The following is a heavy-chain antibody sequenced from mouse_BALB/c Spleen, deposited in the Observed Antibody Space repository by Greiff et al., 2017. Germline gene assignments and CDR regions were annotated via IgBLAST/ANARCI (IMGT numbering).Heavy chain of an antibody. CDR3: ARQGYGSSYFAY. D-gene: IGHD1-1*01. J-gene: IGHJ3*01. Sequence: EVQVVESGGGLVKPGGSLKLSCAASGFAFSSYDMSWVRQTPEKRLEWVAYISSGGGSTYYPDTVKGRFTISRDNAKNTLYLQMSSLKSEDTAMYYCARQGYGSSYFAYWGQGTLVTVSA. CDR2: ISSGGGST. V-gene: IGHV5-12-1*01. CDR1: GFAFSSYD.